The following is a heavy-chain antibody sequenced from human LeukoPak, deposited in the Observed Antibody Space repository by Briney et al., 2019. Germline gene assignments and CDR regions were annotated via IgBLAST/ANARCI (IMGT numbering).Heavy chain of an antibody. J-gene: IGHJ4*02. CDR1: GYTFTGYY. V-gene: IGHV1-2*02. Sequence: ASVKVSCKASGYTFTGYYMHWVRQAPGQGLEWMGWINPNSGGTNYARKFQGRVTMTRDTSISTAYMEPSRLRSDDTAVYYCARVSCSGGSCYSVKAYFDYWGQGTLVTVSS. D-gene: IGHD2-15*01. CDR2: INPNSGGT. CDR3: ARVSCSGGSCYSVKAYFDY.